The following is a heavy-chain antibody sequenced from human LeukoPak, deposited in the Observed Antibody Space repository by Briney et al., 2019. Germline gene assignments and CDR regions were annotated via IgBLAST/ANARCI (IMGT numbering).Heavy chain of an antibody. CDR3: ARTVYARFDY. V-gene: IGHV4-61*02. CDR2: IYTSGST. J-gene: IGHJ4*02. D-gene: IGHD3-16*01. CDR1: GGSISSGSYY. Sequence: SQTLSLTCTVSGGSISSGSYYWSWIRQPAGKGLGWIGRIYTSGSTNYNPSLKSRVTISVDTSKNQFSLKLSSVTPADTAVYYCARTVYARFDYWGQGTLVTVSS.